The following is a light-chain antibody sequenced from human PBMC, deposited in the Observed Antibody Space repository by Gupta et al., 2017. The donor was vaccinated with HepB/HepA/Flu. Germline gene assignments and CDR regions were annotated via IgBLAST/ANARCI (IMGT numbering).Light chain of an antibody. J-gene: IGLJ2*01. V-gene: IGLV3-19*01. CDR2: GKN. CDR1: SLRRYY. CDR3: NSRDSSGNHVV. Sequence: SSELTPVPVVSVAFGQTVRITCQGDSLRRYYASWYQQKPGQAPVLVIYGKNNRPSGLPDRFSGSSSGNTASLTITGAQAEDEADYYCNSRDSSGNHVVFGGGTKLTVV.